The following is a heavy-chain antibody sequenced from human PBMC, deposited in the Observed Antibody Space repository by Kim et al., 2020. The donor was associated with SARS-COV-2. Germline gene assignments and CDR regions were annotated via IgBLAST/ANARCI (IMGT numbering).Heavy chain of an antibody. D-gene: IGHD3-10*01. V-gene: IGHV1-46*01. CDR3: ARDHSGGSYFDY. J-gene: IGHJ4*02. Sequence: SYTQKFPGRLTRTRDTSTSTVYMELSSLRSDDTAVYYCARDHSGGSYFDYWGQGTLVTVSS.